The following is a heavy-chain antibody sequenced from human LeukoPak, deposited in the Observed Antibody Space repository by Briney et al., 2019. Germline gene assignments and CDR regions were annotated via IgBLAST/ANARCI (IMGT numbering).Heavy chain of an antibody. CDR2: ITNSGNPI. Sequence: GGSLRLSCVASGFAFSNFYMGWIRQAPGKGLEWVSYITNSGNPIYYADSAKGRFTVSRDNARNSLFLQMNSLRVEDTAVYYCARADRYSSVWGQGILVTVSS. V-gene: IGHV3-11*01. CDR3: ARADRYSSV. J-gene: IGHJ4*02. D-gene: IGHD6-19*01. CDR1: GFAFSNFY.